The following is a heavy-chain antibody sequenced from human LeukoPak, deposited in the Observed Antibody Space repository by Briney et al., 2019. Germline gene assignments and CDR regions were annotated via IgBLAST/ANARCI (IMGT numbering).Heavy chain of an antibody. CDR1: GYTFTSYA. Sequence: GASVKVSCKASGYTFTSYAMNWVRQAPGQGLEWMGWINTNTGNPTYAQGFTGRLVFSLDTSVSTAYLQISSLKAEDTAVYYCARDVPYYDILTGHILADIWGQGTMVTVSS. CDR2: INTNTGNP. CDR3: ARDVPYYDILTGHILADI. D-gene: IGHD3-9*01. J-gene: IGHJ3*02. V-gene: IGHV7-4-1*02.